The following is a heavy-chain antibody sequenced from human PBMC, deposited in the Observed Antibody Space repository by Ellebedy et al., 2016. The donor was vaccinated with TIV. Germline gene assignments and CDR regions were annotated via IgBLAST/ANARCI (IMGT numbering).Heavy chain of an antibody. CDR2: DVIDGYRK. J-gene: IGHJ4*02. D-gene: IGHD3-16*01. V-gene: IGHV3-30*03. CDR1: GFTFSNSD. CDR3: TRGPTHGGFDY. Sequence: GESLKISCAASGFTFSNSDMHWVRQTPGKGLEWLSHDVIDGYRKYYADSVRGRFTTSRDISKNTLFLQMNSLRVEDTAVYYCTRGPTHGGFDYWGQGTLVTGSS.